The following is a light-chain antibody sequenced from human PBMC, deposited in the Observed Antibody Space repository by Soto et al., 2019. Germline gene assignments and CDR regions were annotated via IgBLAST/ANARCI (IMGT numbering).Light chain of an antibody. Sequence: QSALTQPASVSGSPGQSVTISCTGTSSDVGGYDFVSWYQQHPDKAPRLMIYEVSDRPSGISTRFSGSKSGNTASLTISGLQPEDEADYYCTSYTSISTLVFGGGTKLTV. V-gene: IGLV2-14*01. CDR1: SSDVGGYDF. CDR3: TSYTSISTLV. J-gene: IGLJ3*02. CDR2: EVS.